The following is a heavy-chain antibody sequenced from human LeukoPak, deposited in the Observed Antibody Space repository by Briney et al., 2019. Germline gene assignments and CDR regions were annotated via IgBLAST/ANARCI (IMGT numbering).Heavy chain of an antibody. CDR3: ARDAFSGSYAFDY. CDR2: IYSGGST. CDR1: GFTVSSNY. V-gene: IGHV3-53*01. J-gene: IGHJ4*02. D-gene: IGHD1-26*01. Sequence: GGSLRLSCAASGFTVSSNYMSWVRQAPGKGLEWVSVIYSGGSTYYADSVKGRFTISRGNSKNTLYLQMNSLRAEDTAVYYCARDAFSGSYAFDYWGQGTLVTVSS.